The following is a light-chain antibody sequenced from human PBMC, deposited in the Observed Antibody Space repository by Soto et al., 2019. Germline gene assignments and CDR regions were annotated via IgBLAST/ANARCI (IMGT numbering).Light chain of an antibody. CDR2: GAS. V-gene: IGKV3-15*01. CDR3: QQYNYWPPRLT. CDR1: QSVSSN. J-gene: IGKJ3*01. Sequence: EIVMTQSPATLSVSPGERATLSCRASQSVSSNLAWYQQKPGQAPRLLISGASTRATGIPASFSGSGSGTEFTLTISSLQSEDFAVYFCQQYNYWPPRLTFGPGTKVDIE.